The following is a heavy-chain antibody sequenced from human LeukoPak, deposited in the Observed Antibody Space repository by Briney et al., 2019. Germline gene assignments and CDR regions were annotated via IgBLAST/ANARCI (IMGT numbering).Heavy chain of an antibody. J-gene: IGHJ4*02. V-gene: IGHV4-59*01. CDR1: GGSISSYY. D-gene: IGHD3-16*02. CDR2: ISYSGST. Sequence: ESGPTLVNPSETLSLTCTVSGGSISSYYWSWIRQPPGKRLEWIGYISYSGSTNYNPSLKSRVTISVDTSKNQLSLKLNSVTAADTAVYYCARYIWGSYPTFEDYWGQGSLVTVSS. CDR3: ARYIWGSYPTFEDY.